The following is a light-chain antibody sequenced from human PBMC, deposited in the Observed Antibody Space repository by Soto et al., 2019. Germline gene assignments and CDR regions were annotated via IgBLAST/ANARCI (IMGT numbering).Light chain of an antibody. CDR2: EVT. J-gene: IGLJ3*02. V-gene: IGLV2-14*01. CDR1: SSDVGAYNY. Sequence: QSALTQPASVPGSPGQSITISCTGTSSDVGAYNYVSWYRQHPGKAPKLMIYEVTNRPSGVSNRFSGSKSGSTASLTISGLQAEDEADYYCSSYTSSSTLVFGGGTKLTVL. CDR3: SSYTSSSTLV.